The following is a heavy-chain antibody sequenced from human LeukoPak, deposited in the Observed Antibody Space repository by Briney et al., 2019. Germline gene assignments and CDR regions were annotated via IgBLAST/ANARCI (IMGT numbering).Heavy chain of an antibody. D-gene: IGHD2-2*01. J-gene: IGHJ4*02. V-gene: IGHV3-48*01. CDR1: GFTFSSFS. CDR2: ITGSSSTI. Sequence: GGSLRLSCAASGFTFSSFSMNWVRQAPGKGLEWVSFITGSSSTIFYADSVKGRFTISRDNAKNSLYLQMNSLRAEDTAVYYCASCSSTNCYWGQGTLVTVSS. CDR3: ASCSSTNCY.